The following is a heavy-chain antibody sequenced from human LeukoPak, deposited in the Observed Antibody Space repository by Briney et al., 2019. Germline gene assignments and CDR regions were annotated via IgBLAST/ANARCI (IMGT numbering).Heavy chain of an antibody. CDR3: ARDRAGYNWVDY. V-gene: IGHV3-48*01. J-gene: IGHJ4*02. CDR2: ISISSSHI. CDR1: GFTFNRHS. D-gene: IGHD5-24*01. Sequence: GGSLRLSCVGSGFTFNRHSMNWVRQAPGKGLEWVSYISISSSHIYYSDSVKGRFTISRDNAKNLVYLQMHSLRAEDTAVYFCARDRAGYNWVDYWGQGTLVSVSS.